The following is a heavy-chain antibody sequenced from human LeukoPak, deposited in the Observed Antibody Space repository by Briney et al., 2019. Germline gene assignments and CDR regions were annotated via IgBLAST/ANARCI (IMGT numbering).Heavy chain of an antibody. D-gene: IGHD6-13*01. CDR2: IRYDATIK. CDR3: ARAHEAHSSSWYPPLQH. Sequence: PGGSLRLSCAASGFTFSNYGMHWVRQAPGKGLEWVAFIRYDATIKYYADSVKGRFTISRDNAKSSLYLQMNSLRAEDTAVYYCARAHEAHSSSWYPPLQHWGQGTLVTVSS. J-gene: IGHJ1*01. CDR1: GFTFSNYG. V-gene: IGHV3-30*02.